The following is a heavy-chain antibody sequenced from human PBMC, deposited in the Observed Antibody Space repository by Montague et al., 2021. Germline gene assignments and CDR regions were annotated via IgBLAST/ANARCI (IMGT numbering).Heavy chain of an antibody. V-gene: IGHV6-1*01. J-gene: IGHJ5*02. Sequence: CAISGDSVSINDATWNWIRQSPSRGLEWLGMTYYRSKWYNEYAVSVKSRITVNPDTSKNQFSLLLNSVTPEDTAVYYCARGWQKRFDPWGQGTLVTVSP. CDR1: GDSVSINDAT. CDR2: TYYRSKWYN. D-gene: IGHD5-24*01. CDR3: ARGWQKRFDP.